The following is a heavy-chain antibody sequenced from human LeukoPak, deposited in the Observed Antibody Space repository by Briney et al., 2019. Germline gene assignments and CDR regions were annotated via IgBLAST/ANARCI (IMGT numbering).Heavy chain of an antibody. CDR1: YX. J-gene: IGHJ4*02. CDR3: ARGGPLLFTIFGVVTTNYFDY. D-gene: IGHD3-3*01. V-gene: IGHV4-34*01. Sequence: YXWSWIRQPPGKGLEWIGEINHSGSTNYNPSLKSRVTISVDTSKNQFSLKLSSVTAADTAVYYCARGGPLLFTIFGVVTTNYFDYWGQGTLVTVSS. CDR2: INHSGST.